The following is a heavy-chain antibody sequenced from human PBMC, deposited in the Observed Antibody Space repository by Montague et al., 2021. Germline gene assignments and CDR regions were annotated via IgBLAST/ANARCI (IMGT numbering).Heavy chain of an antibody. CDR2: IYHSGST. Sequence: SETLSLTCSVSGGSISSYYWTWIRQSPGKGLEWIGHIYHSGSTDYNPSLKSRVTILVDTSKKQFSLKLNSVTAADTAVYYCARERSDFDNVDYIYYYMDVWGKGTPVTVSS. CDR1: GGSISSYY. D-gene: IGHD2-21*02. CDR3: ARERSDFDNVDYIYYYMDV. V-gene: IGHV4-59*13. J-gene: IGHJ6*03.